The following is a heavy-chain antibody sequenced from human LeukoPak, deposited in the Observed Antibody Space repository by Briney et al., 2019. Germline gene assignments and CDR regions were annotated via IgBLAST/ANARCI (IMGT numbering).Heavy chain of an antibody. D-gene: IGHD2-2*01. CDR3: ARGGEIVVVPAANFDY. Sequence: PSETLTHTCAVYGGSFSGYYWSWIRQPPGKGLEGIGEINHSGSTNYKPSLKSRVTISVDTSKNQFSLKLSSVTAADTAVYYCARGGEIVVVPAANFDYWGQGTLVTVSS. J-gene: IGHJ4*02. CDR2: INHSGST. CDR1: GGSFSGYY. V-gene: IGHV4-34*01.